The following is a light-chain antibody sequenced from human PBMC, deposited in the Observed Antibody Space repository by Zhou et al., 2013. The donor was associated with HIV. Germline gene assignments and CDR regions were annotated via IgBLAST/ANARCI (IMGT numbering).Light chain of an antibody. Sequence: NFMLTQPHSVSESPGKTVTISCTRSSGSIASNYVQWYQQRPGSSPTTVIYEDNQRPSGVPDRFSGSIDSSSNSASLTISGLKTEDEADYYCQSYDSSNVVFGRGTKLTV. CDR2: EDN. CDR3: QSYDSSNVV. J-gene: IGLJ2*01. V-gene: IGLV6-57*01. CDR1: SGSIASNY.